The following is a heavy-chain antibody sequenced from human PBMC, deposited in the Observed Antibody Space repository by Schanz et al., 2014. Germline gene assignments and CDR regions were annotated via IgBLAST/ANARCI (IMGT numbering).Heavy chain of an antibody. J-gene: IGHJ4*01. Sequence: QVQLQQWGAGLLKPSETLSLTCAVYGGSFSGYYWTWIRQPPGKGLEWIGEIHHSGSTNYNPSLKRRVTIPMDPSKTQSPLKLSSVTAADTAVYYCARGEWSTSQFDYWGHGTLVTVSS. V-gene: IGHV4-34*01. CDR1: GGSFSGYY. CDR3: ARGEWSTSQFDY. CDR2: IHHSGST. D-gene: IGHD2-2*01.